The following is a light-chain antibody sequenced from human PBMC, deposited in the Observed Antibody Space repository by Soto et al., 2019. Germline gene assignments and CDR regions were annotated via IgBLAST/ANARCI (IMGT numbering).Light chain of an antibody. J-gene: IGLJ3*02. V-gene: IGLV6-57*04. CDR1: SGSVASNH. CDR2: ENN. CDR3: QSYDSNNVV. Sequence: NFMLTQPHSXXXXXGKTVTISCTRSSGSVASNHVQWYQQRPGSAPTTLIYENNQRPSGVPDRFSGSVDSSSNSASLTISGLKTEDEADYYCQSYDSNNVVFGGGTQLTVL.